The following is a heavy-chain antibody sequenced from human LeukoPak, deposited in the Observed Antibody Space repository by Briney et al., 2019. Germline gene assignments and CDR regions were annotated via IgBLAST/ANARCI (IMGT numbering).Heavy chain of an antibody. CDR3: ARYRGDCYFDY. CDR2: IYYSGST. Sequence: SETLSLTCTVSGGSISSSSYYWGWIRQPPGKGLEWIGSIYYSGSTYYNPSLKSRVTISVDTSKNQFSLKLSSVTAADTAVYYCARYRGDCYFDYWGQGTLVTVSS. D-gene: IGHD2-21*02. V-gene: IGHV4-39*01. J-gene: IGHJ4*02. CDR1: GGSISSSSYY.